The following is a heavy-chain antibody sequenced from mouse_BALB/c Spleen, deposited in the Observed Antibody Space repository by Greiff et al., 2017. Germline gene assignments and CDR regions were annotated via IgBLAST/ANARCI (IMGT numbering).Heavy chain of an antibody. CDR3: AREDDGYSRGWFAY. Sequence: KPGQSLEWIAWIYAGTGGTSYNQKFTGKAQLTVDTSSSTAYMQFSSLTTEDSAIYYCAREDDGYSRGWFAYWRQGTLVTVSA. CDR2: IYAGTGGT. J-gene: IGHJ3*01. V-gene: IGHV1-56*01. D-gene: IGHD2-3*01.